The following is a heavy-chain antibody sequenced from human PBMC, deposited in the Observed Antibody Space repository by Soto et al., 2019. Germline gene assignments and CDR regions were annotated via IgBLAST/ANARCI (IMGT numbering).Heavy chain of an antibody. CDR1: AFTFSSYA. J-gene: IGHJ4*02. D-gene: IGHD1-26*01. CDR3: AKKYRGTYPFDY. V-gene: IGHV3-23*01. CDR2: IGGSGGDI. Sequence: EVQLLESGGSLVQPGGSLRLSCAASAFTFSSYAMAWVRQAPGKGLGWVSSIGGSGGDISYADSVKGRFTISRDNSKNTLYLQMDSLRAEDTAIYYCAKKYRGTYPFDYWGQGTLVTVSS.